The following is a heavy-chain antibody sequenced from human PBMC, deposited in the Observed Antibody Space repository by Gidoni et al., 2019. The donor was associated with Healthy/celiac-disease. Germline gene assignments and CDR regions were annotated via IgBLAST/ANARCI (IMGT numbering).Heavy chain of an antibody. CDR3: ARAGRGSSRNWFDP. CDR1: GGSFSGYY. V-gene: IGHV4-34*01. D-gene: IGHD6-13*01. J-gene: IGHJ5*02. Sequence: QVQLQQWGAGLLKPSETLSLTCAVYGGSFSGYYWSWIRQPPGKGLEWIGEINHSGSTNYNPSLKSRVTISVDTSKNQFSLKLSSVTAADTAVYYCARAGRGSSRNWFDPWGQGTLVTVSS. CDR2: INHSGST.